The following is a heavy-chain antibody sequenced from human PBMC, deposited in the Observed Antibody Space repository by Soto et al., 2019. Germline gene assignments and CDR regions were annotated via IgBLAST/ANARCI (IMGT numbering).Heavy chain of an antibody. CDR3: ARVVTLAHFDY. D-gene: IGHD2-21*02. Sequence: TLKGLVLRLLKPQQPPTLTSTFPGSHLSTSGGVVGWFRQPPEKALEWLALIYWDDDKRYSPSLKSRLTITKDTSKNQVVLTMTNMDPVDTATYYCARVVTLAHFDYWGQGTLVTVSS. CDR1: GSHLSTSGGV. J-gene: IGHJ4*02. V-gene: IGHV2-5*02. CDR2: IYWDDDK.